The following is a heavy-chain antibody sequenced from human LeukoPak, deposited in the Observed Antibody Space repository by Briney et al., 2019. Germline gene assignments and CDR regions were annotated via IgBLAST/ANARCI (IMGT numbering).Heavy chain of an antibody. J-gene: IGHJ6*02. CDR3: AREITYYYDSSGYSGMDV. CDR2: INPSGGRT. D-gene: IGHD3-22*01. V-gene: IGHV1-46*01. Sequence: ASVKVSCKASGYTFTSYYMHWVRQAPGQGLEWMGIINPSGGRTSYAQKFQGRVTMTRDTSTSTVYMELSSLRSEDTAVYYCAREITYYYDSSGYSGMDVWGQGTTVTVSS. CDR1: GYTFTSYY.